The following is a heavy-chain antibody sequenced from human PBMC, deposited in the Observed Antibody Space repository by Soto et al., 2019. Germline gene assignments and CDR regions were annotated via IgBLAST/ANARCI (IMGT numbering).Heavy chain of an antibody. CDR3: ARDGGLMVYAITGDGDFDS. D-gene: IGHD2-8*01. Sequence: QVQLVQSGAEVKKPGASVKVSCKASGYTFTGYYMHWVRQAPGQGLEWMGWINPNSGGTNYAQKFQGRVTMTRDTSISTAYMELSRRRSDDTAVYYCARDGGLMVYAITGDGDFDSWGQGTLVTVSS. CDR1: GYTFTGYY. V-gene: IGHV1-2*02. J-gene: IGHJ4*02. CDR2: INPNSGGT.